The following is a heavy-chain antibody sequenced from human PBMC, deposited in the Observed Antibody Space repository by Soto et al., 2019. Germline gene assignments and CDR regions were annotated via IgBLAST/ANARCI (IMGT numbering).Heavy chain of an antibody. D-gene: IGHD3-3*01. J-gene: IGHJ6*03. CDR3: ARGNFWSGYDPSYYYYMDV. V-gene: IGHV4-34*02. Sequence: QVKLQQWGAGLLKPSETLSLTCAVSGGSFTGYFWNWIRQTPGKGLEWIGEINQSGSTTYNPSLKSRVTISVDRSKNQFSLGLNSVTAADTAVYYCARGNFWSGYDPSYYYYMDVWGKGTAVTVSS. CDR1: GGSFTGYF. CDR2: INQSGST.